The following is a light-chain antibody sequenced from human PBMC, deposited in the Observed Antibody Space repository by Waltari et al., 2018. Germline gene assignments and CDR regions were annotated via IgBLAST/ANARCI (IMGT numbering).Light chain of an antibody. CDR2: DAS. CDR1: QSVGTD. Sequence: EIVLTQSPATLSLSPGETATLSCRARQSVGTDLAWYQQKPGQAPRLLIYDASNRATGIPDRFRGSGSGTDFTLTISSLEPEDFALYYCQQRSSWTPHTFGQGARLEIK. V-gene: IGKV3-11*01. CDR3: QQRSSWTPHT. J-gene: IGKJ2*01.